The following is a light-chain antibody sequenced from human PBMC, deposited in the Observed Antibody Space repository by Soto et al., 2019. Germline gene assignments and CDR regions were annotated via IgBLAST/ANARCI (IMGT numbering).Light chain of an antibody. CDR3: ATWDDSLNLLYV. Sequence: QSVLTQPPSASGTPGQRVSIACSGGSSRIERNTVSWYQQLPGMAPKLLIYLNSRRPSGVPDRFSGSKSGTSASLAISGLQSEDEAEYYCATWDDSLNLLYVFGTGTKVTVL. CDR1: SSRIERNT. CDR2: LNS. J-gene: IGLJ1*01. V-gene: IGLV1-44*01.